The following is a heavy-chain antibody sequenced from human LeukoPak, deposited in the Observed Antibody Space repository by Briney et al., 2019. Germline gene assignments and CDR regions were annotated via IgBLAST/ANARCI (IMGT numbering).Heavy chain of an antibody. CDR1: SGSFSDYY. CDR2: TSRSGGT. CDR3: ARVAAELGFFHL. D-gene: IGHD6-13*01. V-gene: IGHV4-34*01. J-gene: IGHJ2*01. Sequence: PSETLSLTCTVYSGSFSDYYWSWIRQPPGKGLEWVAETSRSGGTNYNPSLKSRLAMSVDASKNQFSLKLSSVTAADTAVYYCARVAAELGFFHLWGRGTLVTVSS.